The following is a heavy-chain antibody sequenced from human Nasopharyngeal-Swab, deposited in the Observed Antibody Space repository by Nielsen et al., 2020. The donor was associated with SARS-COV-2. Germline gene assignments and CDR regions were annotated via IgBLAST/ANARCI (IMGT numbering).Heavy chain of an antibody. CDR2: ISWNSGSI. D-gene: IGHD3-3*01. Sequence: PGQGLEWVSGISWNSGSIGYADSVKGRFTISRDNAKNSLYLQMNSLRAEDTAVYYCARDLRHYDFWSGYYTGIYFQHWGQGTLVTVSS. J-gene: IGHJ1*01. V-gene: IGHV3-9*01. CDR3: ARDLRHYDFWSGYYTGIYFQH.